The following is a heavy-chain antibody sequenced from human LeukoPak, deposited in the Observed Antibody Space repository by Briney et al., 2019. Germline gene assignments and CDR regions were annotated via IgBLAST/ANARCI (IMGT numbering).Heavy chain of an antibody. CDR2: IYSSGDT. CDR3: ARDSYYGSGSYYRYTFDY. D-gene: IGHD3-10*01. Sequence: GGSLRLSCAASGFTVSSNFMSWVRQAPGKGLEWVSVIYSSGDTYYADSVKGRFTISRDNSKNTLYLQMNSLRAEDTAVYYRARDSYYGSGSYYRYTFDYWGQGTLVTVSS. CDR1: GFTVSSNF. J-gene: IGHJ4*02. V-gene: IGHV3-53*01.